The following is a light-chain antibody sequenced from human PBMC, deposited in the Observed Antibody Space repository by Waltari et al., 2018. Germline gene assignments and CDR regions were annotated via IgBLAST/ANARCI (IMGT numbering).Light chain of an antibody. CDR2: KAS. CDR3: EQYSNYPGT. V-gene: IGKV1-5*03. CDR1: HIISGW. Sequence: DIQMTQSPSTLSASVGDRVTITCRASHIISGWLAWYQQQPGKAPKLLIHKASVLESGVPSRLSGSGSGSGIEFKLTISSLQPDDFATYHCEQYSNYPGTFGQGTRVEIK. J-gene: IGKJ1*01.